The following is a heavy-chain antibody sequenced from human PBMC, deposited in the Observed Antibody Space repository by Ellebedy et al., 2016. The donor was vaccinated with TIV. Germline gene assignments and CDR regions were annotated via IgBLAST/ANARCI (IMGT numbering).Heavy chain of an antibody. Sequence: MPGGSLRLSCAVYGGSFSGYYWNWIRQPPGKGLEWIGEINHSGSANYNPSLKSRVTISVDTSKKQFSLKLSSVTAADTAVYYCARGRSVAGTWGLSVWGQGTLVTVSS. CDR1: GGSFSGYY. J-gene: IGHJ4*02. D-gene: IGHD6-19*01. CDR3: ARGRSVAGTWGLSV. CDR2: INHSGSA. V-gene: IGHV4-34*01.